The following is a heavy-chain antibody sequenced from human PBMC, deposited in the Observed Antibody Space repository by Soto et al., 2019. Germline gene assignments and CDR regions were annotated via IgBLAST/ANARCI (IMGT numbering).Heavy chain of an antibody. CDR3: AKRGFDYYGMDV. V-gene: IGHV4-31*03. CDR1: GASISSGGYY. Sequence: SETLSLTCTVSGASISSGGYYWSWIRQHPGKGLEWIGYIYYSGSTYYNPSLKSRVTISVDTSNNQFSLMLSSVTAADTAVYYCAKRGFDYYGMDVWGQGTTVTVSS. J-gene: IGHJ6*02. CDR2: IYYSGST. D-gene: IGHD3-10*01.